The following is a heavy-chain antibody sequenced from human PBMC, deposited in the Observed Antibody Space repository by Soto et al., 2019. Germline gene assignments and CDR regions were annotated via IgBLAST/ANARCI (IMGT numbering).Heavy chain of an antibody. CDR2: IYHSGST. D-gene: IGHD2-21*02. V-gene: IGHV4-39*01. CDR1: GGSISSSSYY. J-gene: IGHJ3*02. CDR3: ARQATLTAFAFDI. Sequence: SETLSLTCAVSGGSISSSSYYWGWIRRPPGKGLEWIGRIYHSGSTDYNPSLKSRVTISLDTSKNQFSLKLKSVSAADTAVFYCARQATLTAFAFDIWGQGTMVTVSS.